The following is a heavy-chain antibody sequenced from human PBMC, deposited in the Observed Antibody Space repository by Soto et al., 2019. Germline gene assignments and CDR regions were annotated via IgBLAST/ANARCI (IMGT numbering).Heavy chain of an antibody. Sequence: ASVKVSCKASGYTFTGYYMHWVRQAPGQGLEWMGWISAYNGNTNYAQKLQGRVTMTTDTSTSTAYMELRSLRSDDTAVYYCARGPTVTTYNWFDPWGQGTLVTVSS. D-gene: IGHD4-17*01. J-gene: IGHJ5*02. CDR3: ARGPTVTTYNWFDP. V-gene: IGHV1-18*04. CDR1: GYTFTGYY. CDR2: ISAYNGNT.